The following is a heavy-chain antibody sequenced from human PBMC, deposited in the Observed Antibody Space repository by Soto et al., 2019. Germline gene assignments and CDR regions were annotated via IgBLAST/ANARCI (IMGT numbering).Heavy chain of an antibody. CDR3: AKGGNYCSSTSCYGFYYYYYYMDV. Sequence: PGGSLRLSCAASGFTFSSYAMSWVRQAPGKGLEWVSAISGSGGSTYYADSVKGRFTISRDNSKNTLYLQMNSLRAEDTAVYYCAKGGNYCSSTSCYGFYYYYYYMDVWGKGTTGTVAS. CDR1: GFTFSSYA. V-gene: IGHV3-23*01. J-gene: IGHJ6*03. D-gene: IGHD2-2*01. CDR2: ISGSGGST.